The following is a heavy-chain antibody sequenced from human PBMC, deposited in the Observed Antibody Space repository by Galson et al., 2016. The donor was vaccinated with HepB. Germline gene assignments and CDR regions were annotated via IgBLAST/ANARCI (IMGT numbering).Heavy chain of an antibody. CDR1: GDSINSGDYY. V-gene: IGHV4-30-4*01. D-gene: IGHD6-6*01. CDR3: ARGLGLDGFFDS. J-gene: IGHJ5*01. CDR2: IYHSGST. Sequence: TLSLTCSVSGDSINSGDYYWSWIRQTPGKGLEWMGYIYHSGSTYHNPTLKSRVTMSADPSRNQVSLKLTSVTDADTAVYYCARGLGLDGFFDSWGQGTPVTVTS.